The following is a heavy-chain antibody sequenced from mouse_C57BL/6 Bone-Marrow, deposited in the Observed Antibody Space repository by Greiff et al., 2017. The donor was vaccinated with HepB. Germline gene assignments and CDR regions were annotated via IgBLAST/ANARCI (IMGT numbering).Heavy chain of an antibody. CDR1: GYTFTSYW. CDR3: ASTVLWLRRNYAMDY. CDR2: IDPSDSYT. V-gene: IGHV1-59*01. D-gene: IGHD2-2*01. Sequence: QVQLKQPGAELVRPGTSVKLSCKASGYTFTSYWMHWVKQRPGQGLEWIGVIDPSDSYTNYNQKFKGKATLTVDTSSSTAYMQLSSLTSEDSAVYYCASTVLWLRRNYAMDYWGQGTSVTVSS. J-gene: IGHJ4*01.